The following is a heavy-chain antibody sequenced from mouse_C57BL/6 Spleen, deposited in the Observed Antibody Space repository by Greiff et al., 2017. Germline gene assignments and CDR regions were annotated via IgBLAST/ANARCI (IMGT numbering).Heavy chain of an antibody. D-gene: IGHD2-2*01. CDR1: GYTFTSYW. V-gene: IGHV1-69*01. CDR2: IDPSDSYT. Sequence: QVQLQQSGAELVMPGASVKLSCKASGYTFTSYWMHWVKQRPGQGLEWIGEIDPSDSYTNYNQKFKGKSTLTVDKSSSTAYMQLSSLTSEDSAVYYCARRGGYDDYYAMDYWGQGTSVTVFS. CDR3: ARRGGYDDYYAMDY. J-gene: IGHJ4*01.